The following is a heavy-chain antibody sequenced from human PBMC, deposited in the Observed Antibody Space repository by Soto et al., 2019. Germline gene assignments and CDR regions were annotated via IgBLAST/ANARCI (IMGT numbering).Heavy chain of an antibody. CDR1: GFTFDDYA. D-gene: IGHD3-10*01. V-gene: IGHV3-9*01. Sequence: EVQLVESGGGLVQPGRSLRLSCAASGFTFDDYAMHWVRQAPGQGLERVSGISWNSGSIGYADSVKGRFTISRDNAKNSVYPQMHSLCAEDTSLYYCAKESTYYGADNDAFGIWVQGTMVTVAS. CDR2: ISWNSGSI. J-gene: IGHJ3*02. CDR3: AKESTYYGADNDAFGI.